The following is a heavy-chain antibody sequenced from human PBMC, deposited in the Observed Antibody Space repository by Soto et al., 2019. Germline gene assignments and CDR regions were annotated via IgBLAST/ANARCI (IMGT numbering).Heavy chain of an antibody. J-gene: IGHJ1*01. CDR3: ARADWGSVVN. Sequence: EVPLVESGGGLVQPGGSLRLSCAASGFNFNFYWMSWVRQAPGKGLECVANINQDGSQTYYVDSVRGRFTISRDNTKNSLYLQMSSLRADDTAVYYCARADWGSVVNWGQGVLATVSS. D-gene: IGHD7-27*01. CDR2: INQDGSQT. CDR1: GFNFNFYW. V-gene: IGHV3-7*05.